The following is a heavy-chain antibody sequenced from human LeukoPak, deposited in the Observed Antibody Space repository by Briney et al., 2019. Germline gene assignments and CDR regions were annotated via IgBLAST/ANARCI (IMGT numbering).Heavy chain of an antibody. CDR2: ISTSNGNT. V-gene: IGHV1-18*01. Sequence: ASVKVSCKASGYTFSSYGIGWVRQAPGQGLEWMGWISTSNGNTDYAEKLQGRVTMTTDTSTSTAYMELRSLKSDDTAVYYCARGTYIDVWGKGTTVTVSS. CDR3: ARGTYIDV. J-gene: IGHJ6*03. CDR1: GYTFSSYG.